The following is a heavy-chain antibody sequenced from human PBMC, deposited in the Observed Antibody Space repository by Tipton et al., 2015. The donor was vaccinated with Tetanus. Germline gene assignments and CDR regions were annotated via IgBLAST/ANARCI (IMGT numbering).Heavy chain of an antibody. CDR3: ARDAAYYYDSSGYPDY. V-gene: IGHV1-46*01. CDR1: GYTFASYY. J-gene: IGHJ4*02. Sequence: QLVQSGAEVKKPGASVKVSCKASGYTFASYYMHWVRQAPGQGLEWMGIINPSGGSTSYAQKFQGRVTMTRDTSTGTVYMELSSLRSEDTAVYYCARDAAYYYDSSGYPDYWGQGTLVTVSS. D-gene: IGHD3-22*01. CDR2: INPSGGST.